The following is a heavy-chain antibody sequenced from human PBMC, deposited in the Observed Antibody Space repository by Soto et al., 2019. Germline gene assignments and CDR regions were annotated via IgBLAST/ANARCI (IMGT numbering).Heavy chain of an antibody. D-gene: IGHD3-3*01. V-gene: IGHV1-2*02. J-gene: IGHJ6*02. Sequence: GASVKVSCKTSGYTFTGYYIHWVRQAPGQGLEWVGWINPDRGGTNCAQKFQGRVTMTRDTSFSTAYMELSRLKSDDTAVYYCARDIPPAVGSYTSSRYSYYYGLDVWGQGTTVTVSS. CDR1: GYTFTGYY. CDR2: INPDRGGT. CDR3: ARDIPPAVGSYTSSRYSYYYGLDV.